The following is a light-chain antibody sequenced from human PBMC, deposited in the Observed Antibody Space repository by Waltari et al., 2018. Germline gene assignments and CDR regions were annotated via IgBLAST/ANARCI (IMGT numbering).Light chain of an antibody. CDR3: QQYNNWPRT. CDR1: QSVAGN. Sequence: ETVMTQSPATLSVSQGERVTLSCRASQSVAGNLAWYQQKPGQAPRLLIYGASTRATGIPARFSGSGSGTEFTLTISSLQSEDFAVYYCQQYNNWPRTFGQGTKLEI. J-gene: IGKJ2*01. CDR2: GAS. V-gene: IGKV3-15*01.